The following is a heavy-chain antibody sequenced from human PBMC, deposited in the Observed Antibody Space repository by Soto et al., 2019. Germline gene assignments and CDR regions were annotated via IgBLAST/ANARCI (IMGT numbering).Heavy chain of an antibody. D-gene: IGHD2-2*01. CDR1: GGSFSGYY. CDR3: ARERCSSTSCYRYYYYYGMDV. V-gene: IGHV4-34*01. CDR2: INHSGST. J-gene: IGHJ6*02. Sequence: QVQLQQWGAGLLKPSETLSLTCAVYGGSFSGYYWSWIRQPPGKGLEWIGEINHSGSTNYNPSLKSRVTRSVHPSKNHFSLKLRYVTAADTAVYYCARERCSSTSCYRYYYYYGMDVWGQGTTVTVSS.